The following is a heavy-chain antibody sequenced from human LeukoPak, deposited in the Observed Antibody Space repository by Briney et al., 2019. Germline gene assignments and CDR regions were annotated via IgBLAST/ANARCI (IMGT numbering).Heavy chain of an antibody. CDR2: ISGSGDST. V-gene: IGHV3-23*01. Sequence: GGSLRLSCAASGFTFSSYAMSWVRQASGKGLEWVSAISGSGDSTYYGDSVKGRFTISRDNSKNTLYLQMNSLRAEDTAVYYCAKVKGYCSSTSCSNYYYYGMDVWGQGTTVTVSS. CDR3: AKVKGYCSSTSCSNYYYYGMDV. D-gene: IGHD2-2*01. J-gene: IGHJ6*02. CDR1: GFTFSSYA.